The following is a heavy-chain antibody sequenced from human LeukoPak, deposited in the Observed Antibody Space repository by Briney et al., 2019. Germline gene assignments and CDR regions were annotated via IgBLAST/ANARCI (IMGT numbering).Heavy chain of an antibody. J-gene: IGHJ6*02. CDR1: GFIFRSYG. D-gene: IGHD1-26*01. Sequence: GSLRLSCAASGFIFRSYGMNWVRQAPGKGLEWVSGIYTNGRDTRYAESVKGRFTISRDNSKNTLYLQMHSLRVEDTAVYYCAHLVWEYVGGLDVWGQGTTVTASS. CDR3: AHLVWEYVGGLDV. CDR2: IYTNGRDT. V-gene: IGHV3-23*05.